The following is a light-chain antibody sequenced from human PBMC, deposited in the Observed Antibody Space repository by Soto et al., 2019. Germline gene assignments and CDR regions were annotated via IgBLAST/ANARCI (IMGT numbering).Light chain of an antibody. CDR3: SSYAGSPTVI. V-gene: IGLV2-8*01. CDR2: EVS. CDR1: SSDVGGSNF. Sequence: QSVLTQPPSASGSLGQSVTISCTGTSSDVGGSNFVSWYQQHPGKAPKLLICEVSRRPSGVPDRFSGSKSGNTASLTVSGLQAEDEADYYCSSYAGSPTVIFGGGTKLTVL. J-gene: IGLJ2*01.